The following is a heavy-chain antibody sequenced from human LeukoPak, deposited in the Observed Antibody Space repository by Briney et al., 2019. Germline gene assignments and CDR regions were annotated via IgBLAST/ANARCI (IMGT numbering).Heavy chain of an antibody. J-gene: IGHJ4*02. CDR3: AKGAGYSYGYRGIFDD. D-gene: IGHD5-18*01. CDR2: ISGSGGST. V-gene: IGHV3-23*01. CDR1: GFTFSSYA. Sequence: GGSLRLSCAASGFTFSSYAMSWVRQAPGKGLEWVSGISGSGGSTYYADSVKGRFTISRDNSKNTLYLQMNSLRAEDTAVYYCAKGAGYSYGYRGIFDDWGQGTLVTVSS.